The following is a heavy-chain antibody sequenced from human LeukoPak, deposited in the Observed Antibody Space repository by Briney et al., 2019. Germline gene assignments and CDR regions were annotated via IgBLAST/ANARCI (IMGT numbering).Heavy chain of an antibody. CDR1: GYTLNV. Sequence: ASVKVSCKSSGYTLNVHWVRQAPGQRLEWMGWIHAGNGKTKYSQKFQGRVTFIWDTSATTAYMELSSLTSADTAIYYCAGNSPGGSIAEGDWFDPWGQGTLVTVSS. J-gene: IGHJ5*02. V-gene: IGHV1-3*01. D-gene: IGHD3-16*01. CDR3: AGNSPGGSIAEGDWFDP. CDR2: IHAGNGKT.